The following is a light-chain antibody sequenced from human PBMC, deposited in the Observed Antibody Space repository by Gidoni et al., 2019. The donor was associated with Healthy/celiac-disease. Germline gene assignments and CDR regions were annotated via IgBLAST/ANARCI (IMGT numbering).Light chain of an antibody. CDR1: QSVSSSY. CDR3: QQYGSSPLT. V-gene: IGKV3-20*01. Sequence: EIVLTKSPGTLTLSPGERATISCRDSQSVSSSYLAWYQQKPGQAPRLLIYGASSRATGIPDRFSGSGSGTDFTLTISRLEPEDFAVYYCQQYGSSPLTFXXXTRLEIK. J-gene: IGKJ5*01. CDR2: GAS.